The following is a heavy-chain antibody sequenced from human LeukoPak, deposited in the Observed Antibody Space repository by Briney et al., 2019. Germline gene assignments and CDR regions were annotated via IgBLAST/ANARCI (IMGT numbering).Heavy chain of an antibody. CDR1: GYIFTSYD. CDR3: AKVRVSQAFDI. Sequence: ASVKVSCKASGYIFTSYDINWVRQATGQRLEWMGWMNPNSGNTHYAQKFQGSDTITRNTSISTAYMELSSLRSEDTAVYYCAKVRVSQAFDIWGQGTMVTVSS. V-gene: IGHV1-8*01. J-gene: IGHJ3*02. CDR2: MNPNSGNT. D-gene: IGHD2-21*01.